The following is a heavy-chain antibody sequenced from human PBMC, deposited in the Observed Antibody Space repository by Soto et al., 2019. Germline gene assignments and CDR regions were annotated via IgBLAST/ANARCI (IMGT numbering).Heavy chain of an antibody. D-gene: IGHD2-2*01. CDR3: ARDYRTSSAGYYYYGMDV. CDR2: ISHDGNNK. CDR1: GFTFSSYA. Sequence: QVQLVESGGGVVQPGGSLRLSCAASGFTFSSYAMHWVRQAPGKGLEWVTTISHDGNNKFYADSVKGRFIVSRDNSRTTLFLQMNSLRPEDTGIYYCARDYRTSSAGYYYYGMDVWGQGTTVTVSS. V-gene: IGHV3-30-3*01. J-gene: IGHJ6*02.